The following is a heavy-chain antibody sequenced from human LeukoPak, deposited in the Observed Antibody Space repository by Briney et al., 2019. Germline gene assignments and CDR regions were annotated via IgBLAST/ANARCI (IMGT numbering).Heavy chain of an antibody. CDR3: ARDLLAYSYGYDYYGMDV. CDR1: GGSISSYY. Sequence: PSETLSLTCTVSGGSISSYYWSWIRQPPGKGLEWIGYIYYSGSTNYNPSLKSRVTISVDTSKNQFSLKLSSVTAADTAVYYCARDLLAYSYGYDYYGMDVWGQGTTVTVSS. J-gene: IGHJ6*02. CDR2: IYYSGST. V-gene: IGHV4-59*01. D-gene: IGHD5-18*01.